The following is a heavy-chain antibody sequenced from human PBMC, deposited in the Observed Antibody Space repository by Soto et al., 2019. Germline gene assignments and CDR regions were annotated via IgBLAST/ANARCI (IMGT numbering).Heavy chain of an antibody. CDR1: GDSIISGSYYY. CDR2: VFYTGFA. Sequence: PSETLSLTCAVSGDSIISGSYYYWGWLRQSPGKGPEWIGSVFYTGFASYNPSLESRVSVSVDTSKNQFSLKVSGVSAADTAVYYCATSQKGYNWNYFDHWGQGALVTVSS. CDR3: ATSQKGYNWNYFDH. V-gene: IGHV4-39*01. D-gene: IGHD1-20*01. J-gene: IGHJ4*02.